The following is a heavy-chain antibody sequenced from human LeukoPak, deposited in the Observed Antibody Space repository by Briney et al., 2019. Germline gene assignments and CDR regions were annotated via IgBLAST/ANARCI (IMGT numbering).Heavy chain of an antibody. CDR1: GGSISSYY. CDR2: IYYSGST. V-gene: IGHV4-59*01. CDR3: ARVPAYDYYGMDV. Sequence: SSETLSLTCTVSGGSISSYYWSWIRQPPGKGLEWIGYIYYSGSTNYNPSLKGRVTISVDTSKNQFSLKLSSVTAADTAVYYCARVPAYDYYGMDVWGQGTTVTVSS. D-gene: IGHD2-2*01. J-gene: IGHJ6*02.